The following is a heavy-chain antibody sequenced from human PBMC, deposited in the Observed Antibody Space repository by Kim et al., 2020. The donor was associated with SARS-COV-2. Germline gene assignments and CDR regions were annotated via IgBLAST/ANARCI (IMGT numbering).Heavy chain of an antibody. J-gene: IGHJ6*02. V-gene: IGHV1-69*01. Sequence: RFQGRVTITADESTSTAYMELSSLRAEDTAVYYCARRSSSWTYYYYGMDVWGQGTTVTVSS. D-gene: IGHD6-13*01. CDR3: ARRSSSWTYYYYGMDV.